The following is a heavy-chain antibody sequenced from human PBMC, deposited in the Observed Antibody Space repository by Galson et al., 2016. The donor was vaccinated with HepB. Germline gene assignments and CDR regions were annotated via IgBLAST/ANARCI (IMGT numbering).Heavy chain of an antibody. V-gene: IGHV3-23*01. Sequence: LRLSCAASGFTFTMYTMNWVRQAPGKGLEWVSAITSTGGSTYYADSVKGRFSISRDNSKNTLYLQMNSLRAEDTAIYHCVNPVPSDSNILNGYLFHWGQGTLVTVSS. J-gene: IGHJ4*02. D-gene: IGHD3-9*01. CDR3: VNPVPSDSNILNGYLFH. CDR2: ITSTGGST. CDR1: GFTFTMYT.